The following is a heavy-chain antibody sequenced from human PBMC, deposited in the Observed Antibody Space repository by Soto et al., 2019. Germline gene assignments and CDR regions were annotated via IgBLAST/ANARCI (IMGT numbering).Heavy chain of an antibody. CDR1: GFTFSDYA. CDR2: ISYGGSNK. CDR3: ARGYYGDIDY. Sequence: QVQLVESGGGVVQPGRSLRLSCEDSGFTFSDYAMHWVRQAPGKGLEWVAVISYGGSNKYYADSVKGQFTISRDNSKTTLYPQINSLRAEATAVYYYARGYYGDIDYWGQGTLVTVSS. V-gene: IGHV3-30-3*01. D-gene: IGHD4-17*01. J-gene: IGHJ4*02.